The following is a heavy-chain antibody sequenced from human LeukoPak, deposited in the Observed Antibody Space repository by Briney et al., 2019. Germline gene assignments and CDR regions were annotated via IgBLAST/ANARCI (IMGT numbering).Heavy chain of an antibody. D-gene: IGHD3-22*01. J-gene: IGHJ4*02. CDR3: AKDWDYYDSSGYYYPFDY. CDR2: ISGSGGST. V-gene: IGHV3-23*01. CDR1: GFTFSSYA. Sequence: PGGSLRLSCAASGFTFSSYAMSWVRQAPGKGLEWVSAISGSGGSTYYADSVKGRFTISRDNSKNTLYLQMNSLRAEDTAVYYCAKDWDYYDSSGYYYPFDYWGQGTPVTVSS.